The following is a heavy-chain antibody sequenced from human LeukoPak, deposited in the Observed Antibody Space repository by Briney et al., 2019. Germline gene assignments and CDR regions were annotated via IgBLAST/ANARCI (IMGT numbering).Heavy chain of an antibody. CDR3: ASRDTTSYWYFDL. V-gene: IGHV4-30-4*01. CDR2: IYYSGST. D-gene: IGHD4-17*01. Sequence: PSQTLSLTCTVSVGSLSSGDYYWGWIRQPPGKGLEWIGYIYYSGSTYYNPSLKSRVTISVDTSKYQFSLELSSVTAADTAVYYCASRDTTSYWYFDLWGRGTLVTVSS. J-gene: IGHJ2*01. CDR1: VGSLSSGDYY.